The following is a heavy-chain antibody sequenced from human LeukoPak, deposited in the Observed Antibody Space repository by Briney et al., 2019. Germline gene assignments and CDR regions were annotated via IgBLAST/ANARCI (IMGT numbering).Heavy chain of an antibody. CDR2: IYSGGST. V-gene: IGHV3-66*01. CDR3: ARDLTGDAYFDY. J-gene: IGHJ4*02. CDR1: GFTVSSNY. Sequence: GGSLRLSCEVSGFTVSSNYMTWVRQAAGKGLEWVSIIYSGGSTYYADSVKGRFAISRDNSKNTLYLQMNSLRAEDTAVFYCARDLTGDAYFDYWGQGTLVTVSS. D-gene: IGHD7-27*01.